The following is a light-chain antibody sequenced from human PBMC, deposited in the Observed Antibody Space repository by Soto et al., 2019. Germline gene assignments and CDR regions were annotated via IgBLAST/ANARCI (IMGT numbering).Light chain of an antibody. CDR2: EVS. J-gene: IGLJ1*01. V-gene: IGLV2-23*02. CDR1: SSDVDNYNY. Sequence: QSVLTQPRSVSGSPGQSVTISCTRTSSDVDNYNYVSWYKHHPGQAPQLMIYEVSKRPSGVSNRFSGSKSGNTASLTISGLQAEDEADYYCSSYAGSSTFYVFGTGTKVTVL. CDR3: SSYAGSSTFYV.